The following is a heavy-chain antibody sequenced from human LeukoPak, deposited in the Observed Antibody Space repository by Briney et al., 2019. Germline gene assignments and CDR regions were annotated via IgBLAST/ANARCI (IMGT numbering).Heavy chain of an antibody. CDR1: GGSISSGGYY. D-gene: IGHD6-13*01. V-gene: IGHV4-30-2*01. CDR2: IYHSGST. Sequence: SQTLSLTCTVSGGSISSGGYYWSWIRQPPGKGLEWIGYIYHSGSTYYNPSLKSRVTISVDRSKNQFSLKLSSVTAADTAVYYCARVTARRAGYYYYYMDVWGKGTTVTVSS. J-gene: IGHJ6*03. CDR3: ARVTARRAGYYYYYMDV.